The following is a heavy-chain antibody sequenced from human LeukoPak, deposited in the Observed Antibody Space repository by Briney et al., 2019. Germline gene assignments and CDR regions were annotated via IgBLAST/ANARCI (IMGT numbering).Heavy chain of an antibody. D-gene: IGHD3-10*01. Sequence: KPSETLSLTCTVSGGSISSSSYYWGWIRQPPGKGLEWIGSIYYSGSTYYNPSLKSRVTISVDTSKNQFSLKLSSATAADTAVYYCARHGFGELLHPDYWGQGTLVTVSS. CDR2: IYYSGST. CDR1: GGSISSSSYY. CDR3: ARHGFGELLHPDY. J-gene: IGHJ4*02. V-gene: IGHV4-39*01.